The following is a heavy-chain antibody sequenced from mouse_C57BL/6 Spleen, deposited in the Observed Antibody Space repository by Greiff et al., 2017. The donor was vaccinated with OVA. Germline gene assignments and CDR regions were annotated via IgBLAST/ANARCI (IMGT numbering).Heavy chain of an antibody. J-gene: IGHJ2*01. CDR1: GYTFTDYY. Sequence: VQRVESGPELVKPGASVKISCKASGYTFTDYYINWVKQRPGQGLEWIGWIFPGSGSTYYNEKFKGKATLTVDKSSSTAYMLLSSLTSEDSAVYFCAHSNYDVYFDYWGQGTTLTVSS. D-gene: IGHD2-5*01. V-gene: IGHV1-75*01. CDR3: AHSNYDVYFDY. CDR2: IFPGSGST.